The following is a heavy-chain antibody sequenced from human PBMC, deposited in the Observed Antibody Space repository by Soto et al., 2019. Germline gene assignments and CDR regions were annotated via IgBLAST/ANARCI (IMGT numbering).Heavy chain of an antibody. CDR1: GFTFSSYA. J-gene: IGHJ4*02. CDR2: ISYDGSNK. D-gene: IGHD3-3*01. CDR3: ARGAVEWLLYGPTDY. Sequence: QVQLVESGGGVDQPGRSLRLSCAASGFTFSSYAMHWVRQAPVKGLEWVAVISYDGSNKYYADSVKGRFTISRDNSKNTLYLQMNSLSAEDTALYYCARGAVEWLLYGPTDYWGQGTLVTVSS. V-gene: IGHV3-30-3*01.